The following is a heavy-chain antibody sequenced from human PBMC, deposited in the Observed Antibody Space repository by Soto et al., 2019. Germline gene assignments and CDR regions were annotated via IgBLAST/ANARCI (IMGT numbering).Heavy chain of an antibody. CDR1: GFTFSSYG. J-gene: IGHJ4*02. D-gene: IGHD5-18*01. V-gene: IGHV3-30*18. Sequence: QPGGSLRLSCAASGFTFSSYGMHWVRQAPGKGLEWVAVISNDGSNKYYADSVKGRFTISRDNSKNTLYLQMNSLRAEDTAVYYCAKDLHEYSYGLEYWGQGTLVTVSS. CDR2: ISNDGSNK. CDR3: AKDLHEYSYGLEY.